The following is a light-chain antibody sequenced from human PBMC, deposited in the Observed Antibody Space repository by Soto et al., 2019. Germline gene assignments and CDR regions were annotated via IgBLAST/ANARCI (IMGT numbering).Light chain of an antibody. V-gene: IGKV3-11*01. CDR2: DAS. J-gene: IGKJ4*01. CDR1: QSVNNY. Sequence: EIVLTQSPATLSLSPGESATLSCRTSQSVNNYLAWYQQKPGQAPRLLIYDASNRATGIPARFSGSGSGIDFTLTISSLEPEDFAVYYCQQRSDWLTFGGGTKVEIK. CDR3: QQRSDWLT.